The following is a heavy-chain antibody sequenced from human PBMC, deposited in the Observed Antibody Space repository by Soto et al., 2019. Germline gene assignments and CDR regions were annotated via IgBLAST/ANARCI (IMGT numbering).Heavy chain of an antibody. Sequence: PGGSLRLSCAASGFTFSSYSMNWVRQAPGKGLERVSSISSSSSYIYYADSVKGRFTISRDNAKNSLYLQMNSLRAEDTAVYYCSSDRGHYYDSSGYYYFPYYYYYGMDVWGQGTTVTVSS. CDR1: GFTFSSYS. CDR2: ISSSSSYI. V-gene: IGHV3-21*01. J-gene: IGHJ6*02. D-gene: IGHD3-22*01. CDR3: SSDRGHYYDSSGYYYFPYYYYYGMDV.